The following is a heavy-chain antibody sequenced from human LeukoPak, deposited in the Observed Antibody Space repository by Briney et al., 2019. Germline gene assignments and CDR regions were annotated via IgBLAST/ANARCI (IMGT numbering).Heavy chain of an antibody. CDR1: GYTFTGYY. CDR3: ARVGYCSRTNCNYWFDP. D-gene: IGHD2-2*01. Sequence: ASVKVSCKASGYTFTGYYMHWVRQAPGQGLEWMGWINPNSGGTNYAQKFQGWVTMTRDTSISTAYMELSGLRSDDTAVYYCARVGYCSRTNCNYWFDPWGQGTLVTVSS. V-gene: IGHV1-2*04. J-gene: IGHJ5*02. CDR2: INPNSGGT.